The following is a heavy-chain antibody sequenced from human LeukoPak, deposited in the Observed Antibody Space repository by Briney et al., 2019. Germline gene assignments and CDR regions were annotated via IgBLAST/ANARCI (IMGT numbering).Heavy chain of an antibody. D-gene: IGHD1-26*01. CDR1: GFTFSSYA. J-gene: IGHJ1*01. Sequence: GGSLRLSYAASGFTFSSYAMSWVRQTPGKGLEWVSAISGSGGSTYYADSVKGRFTISRDNSKNTLYLQMNSLRAEDTAVYYCAKGTLVGATRVPFQHWGQGTLVTVSS. CDR2: ISGSGGST. CDR3: AKGTLVGATRVPFQH. V-gene: IGHV3-23*01.